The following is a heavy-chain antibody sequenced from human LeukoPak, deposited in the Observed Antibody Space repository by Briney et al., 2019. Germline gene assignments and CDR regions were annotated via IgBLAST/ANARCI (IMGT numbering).Heavy chain of an antibody. CDR3: ARDSSDIVADYYFDY. V-gene: IGHV3-30-3*01. D-gene: IGHD5-12*01. Sequence: GGSLRLSRAASGFTFSSYAMHWVRQAPGKGLEWVAVISYDGSSKDYADSVTCRFTISRDNSKNTLYVQMNSLRAEDTALYYCARDSSDIVADYYFDYWGQGTLVTVSS. CDR2: ISYDGSSK. J-gene: IGHJ4*02. CDR1: GFTFSSYA.